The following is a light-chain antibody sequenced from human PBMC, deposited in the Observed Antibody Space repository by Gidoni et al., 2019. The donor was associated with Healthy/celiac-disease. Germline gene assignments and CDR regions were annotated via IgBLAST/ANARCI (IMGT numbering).Light chain of an antibody. CDR3: MQALQTRT. CDR2: LGS. Sequence: DIVMTQSPLPLPVTPGEPASISCRSSQSLLHSNGYNYLDWYLQKPGQSPQLLIYLGSNRASGVPDRFSCSGSGTDFTLKISRVEAEDVGVYYCMQALQTRTFGQGTKVEIK. V-gene: IGKV2-28*01. CDR1: QSLLHSNGYNY. J-gene: IGKJ1*01.